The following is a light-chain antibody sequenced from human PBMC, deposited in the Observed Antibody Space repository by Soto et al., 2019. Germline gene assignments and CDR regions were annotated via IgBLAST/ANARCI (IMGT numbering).Light chain of an antibody. J-gene: IGKJ2*01. CDR1: QSISNY. CDR2: AAS. Sequence: DIQMTQSTSSLSASVGDRVTITCRASQSISNYLNWYQHKPGKAPKLLIYAASSMQSGAPSRFIGSGSGTDFTLTISSLQPEDFATFFCQQSFSFPPTFGQGTKLEIK. CDR3: QQSFSFPPT. V-gene: IGKV1-39*01.